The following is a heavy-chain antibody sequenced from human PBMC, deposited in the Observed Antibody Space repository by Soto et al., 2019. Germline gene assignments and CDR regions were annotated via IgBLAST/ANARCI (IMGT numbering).Heavy chain of an antibody. CDR3: AILSN. Sequence: EVQLVETGGGLIQPGGSLRLSCAASGFTVSSNYMNWVRQAPGKGLEWVSIIYSDGTTSYADSVKGRFTISRDNFKNTLHLQMNSLRAEDTAVYYCAILSNWGPGTLVTVSS. D-gene: IGHD6-6*01. J-gene: IGHJ4*02. CDR2: IYSDGTT. CDR1: GFTVSSNY. V-gene: IGHV3-53*02.